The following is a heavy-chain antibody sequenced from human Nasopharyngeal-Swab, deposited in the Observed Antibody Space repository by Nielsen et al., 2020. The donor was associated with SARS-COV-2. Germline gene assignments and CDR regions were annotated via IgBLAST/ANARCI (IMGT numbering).Heavy chain of an antibody. V-gene: IGHV3-30-3*01. CDR1: GFTFSSYA. CDR3: ARDKGGHYYYYMDV. CDR2: ISYDGSNK. J-gene: IGHJ6*03. Sequence: GESLKISCAASGFTFSSYAMHWVRQAPGKGLEWAAVISYDGSNKYYADSVKGRFTISRDNSKNTLYLQMNSLRAEDTAVYYCARDKGGHYYYYMDVWGKGTTVTVSS. D-gene: IGHD2-15*01.